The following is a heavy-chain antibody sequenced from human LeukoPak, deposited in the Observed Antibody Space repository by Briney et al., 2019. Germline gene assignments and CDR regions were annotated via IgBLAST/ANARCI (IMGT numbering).Heavy chain of an antibody. CDR2: INHSGST. J-gene: IGHJ5*02. CDR3: ARDPSMVRGGVNWFDL. D-gene: IGHD3-10*01. Sequence: SETLSLTCAVYGGSFSGYYWSWIRQPPGKGLEWIGEINHSGSTNYNPSLKSRVTMSVDTSKNQFSLKLSSVTAADTAVYYCARDPSMVRGGVNWFDLWGQGILVTVSS. CDR1: GGSFSGYY. V-gene: IGHV4-34*01.